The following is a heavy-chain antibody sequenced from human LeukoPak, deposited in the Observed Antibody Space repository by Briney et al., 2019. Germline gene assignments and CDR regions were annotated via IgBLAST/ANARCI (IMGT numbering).Heavy chain of an antibody. J-gene: IGHJ6*03. Sequence: ASVKVSCKASGYTFTGYYMHWVRQAPGQGLEWMGWINPNSGGTNYAQKFQGRVTMTRDTSISTAYMELSRLRSDDTAVYYCARDDGVADHSFMDVWGKGTTVTVSS. V-gene: IGHV1-2*02. CDR1: GYTFTGYY. D-gene: IGHD2-8*01. CDR2: INPNSGGT. CDR3: ARDDGVADHSFMDV.